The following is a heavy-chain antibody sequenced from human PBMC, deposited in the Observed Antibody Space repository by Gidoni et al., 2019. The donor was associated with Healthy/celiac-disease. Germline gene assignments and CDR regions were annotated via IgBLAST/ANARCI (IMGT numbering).Heavy chain of an antibody. D-gene: IGHD5-18*01. V-gene: IGHV4-59*08. CDR1: AGPLSSSS. CDR3: ARLLRGDSYLFDY. J-gene: IGHJ4*02. Sequence: QVQLQESGPGLVKPSETLSLTCTVSAGPLSSSSWSWIRQPPGKGLEWIGYIYYSGSTNYNPSLKVRVTISVDTSKNQFSLKLSSVTAADTAVYYCARLLRGDSYLFDYWGQGTLVTVSS. CDR2: IYYSGST.